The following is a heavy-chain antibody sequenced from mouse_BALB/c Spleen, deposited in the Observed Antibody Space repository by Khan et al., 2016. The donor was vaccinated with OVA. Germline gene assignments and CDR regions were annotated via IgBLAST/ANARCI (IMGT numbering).Heavy chain of an antibody. Sequence: QVQLKQSGAELVRPGASVKLSCKTSGYIFTSYWIHWVKQRSGQGLEWIARINTGTGSTYYNEKFKGKATLTADKSYSTAYMQLSSLKSEDTAVSFFAGGAIPALAVDYWGQGPSPPVPS. D-gene: IGHD3-1*01. CDR3: AGGAIPALAVDY. J-gene: IGHJ4*01. V-gene: IGHV1-76*01. CDR2: INTGTGST. CDR1: GYIFTSYW.